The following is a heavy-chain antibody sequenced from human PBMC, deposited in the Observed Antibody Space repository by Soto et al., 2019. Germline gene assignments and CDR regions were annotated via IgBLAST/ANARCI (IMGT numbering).Heavy chain of an antibody. CDR2: INPNSGGT. V-gene: IGHV1-2*04. D-gene: IGHD5-12*01. Sequence: GASVKVSCKASGYTFTSYYIHWVRQAPGQGLEWMGWINPNSGGTNYAQKFQGWVTMTRDTSISTAYMELSRLRSDDTAVYYCARAHPIVATTSGFDYWGQGTLVTVSS. CDR3: ARAHPIVATTSGFDY. J-gene: IGHJ4*02. CDR1: GYTFTSYY.